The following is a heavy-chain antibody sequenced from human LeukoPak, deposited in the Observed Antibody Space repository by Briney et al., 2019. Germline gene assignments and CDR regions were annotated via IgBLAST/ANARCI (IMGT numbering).Heavy chain of an antibody. CDR2: ISSSGSTT. V-gene: IGHV3-48*03. J-gene: IGHJ4*02. CDR3: ARDDLDY. Sequence: PGGALRLSCAASGFTFSIYEMNWVRRAPGKGLEWVSDISSSGSTTHYADSVRGRFTISRDNAKNSLYLQMNSLRDEDTAVYYCARDDLDYWGQGTLVTVSS. CDR1: GFTFSIYE.